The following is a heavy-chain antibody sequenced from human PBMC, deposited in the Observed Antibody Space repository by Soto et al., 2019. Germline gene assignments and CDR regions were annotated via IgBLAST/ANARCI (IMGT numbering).Heavy chain of an antibody. V-gene: IGHV4-31*03. CDR3: ARYPLGGFDAFDV. J-gene: IGHJ3*01. D-gene: IGHD5-12*01. CDR1: GGSISSGGHY. Sequence: SETLSLTCSVSGGSISSGGHYWGWIRQHPVKGLEWIGYIYYSGSTYYNPSLKSRVSISIHSSKKQFSLKLNSVTAADTAMYYCARYPLGGFDAFDVWGQGTMVTVSS. CDR2: IYYSGST.